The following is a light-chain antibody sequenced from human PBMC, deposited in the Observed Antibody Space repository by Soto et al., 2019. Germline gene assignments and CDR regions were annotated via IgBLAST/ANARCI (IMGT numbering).Light chain of an antibody. CDR1: SSDVGGYNY. V-gene: IGLV2-8*01. Sequence: QSALTQPPSASGSPGQSVTISCTGTSSDVGGYNYVSWYQHHPGKAPKLMIYEVTRRPSGVPDRFSGSRSGNTASLTVSGLQAEDESDYYSSSYAGSNSFDVVFGGGTKFTVL. J-gene: IGLJ2*01. CDR3: SSYAGSNSFDVV. CDR2: EVT.